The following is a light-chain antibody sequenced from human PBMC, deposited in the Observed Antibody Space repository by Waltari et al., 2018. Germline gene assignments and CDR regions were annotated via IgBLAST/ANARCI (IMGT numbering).Light chain of an antibody. Sequence: EIVLTQSPGTLSLSPGDRATLSCRPSQIVYSNYLAWYQQKPGQTPRLLIYGASNRATVIPERFSGSGSGTDFTLTVSRLEPEVFAVYYCQQFGRSTGTFGQGTKVEIK. CDR1: QIVYSNY. CDR2: GAS. J-gene: IGKJ1*01. V-gene: IGKV3-20*01. CDR3: QQFGRSTGT.